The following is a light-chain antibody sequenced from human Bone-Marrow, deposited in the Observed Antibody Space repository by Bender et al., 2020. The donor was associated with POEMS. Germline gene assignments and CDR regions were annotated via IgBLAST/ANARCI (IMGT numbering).Light chain of an antibody. CDR1: SSDVGNYNY. Sequence: QSALTQPRSVSGSPGQSVTISCTGTSSDVGNYNYVSWYQQHPGKAPKLIIYDVSYRPTGISNRFSGAKSANTASLTISGLQAEDEADYYCNSYTSSSTWVFGGGTRLTVL. J-gene: IGLJ3*02. CDR3: NSYTSSSTWV. CDR2: DVS. V-gene: IGLV2-14*03.